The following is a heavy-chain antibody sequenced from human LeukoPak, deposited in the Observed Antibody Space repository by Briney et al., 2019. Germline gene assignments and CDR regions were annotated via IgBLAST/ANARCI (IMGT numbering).Heavy chain of an antibody. D-gene: IGHD2-15*01. CDR2: IWYDGSNK. Sequence: PGGSLGLSCAASGFTFSSYGMHWVRQAPGKGLERVAVIWYDGSNKYYADSVKGRFTISRDNSKNTLYLQMNSLRAEDTAVYYCARAAIGYCSGGSCNYFDYWGQGTLVTVSS. CDR3: ARAAIGYCSGGSCNYFDY. CDR1: GFTFSSYG. J-gene: IGHJ4*02. V-gene: IGHV3-33*01.